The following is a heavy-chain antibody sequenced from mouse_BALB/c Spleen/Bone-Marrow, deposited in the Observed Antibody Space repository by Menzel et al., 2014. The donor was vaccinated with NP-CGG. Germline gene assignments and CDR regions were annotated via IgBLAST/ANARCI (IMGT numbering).Heavy chain of an antibody. CDR2: IHYSGST. CDR3: ATDYYGWFAY. V-gene: IGHV3-1*02. CDR1: GYSITSGYS. D-gene: IGHD1-1*01. Sequence: DVKLVESGPDLVKPSQSLLLPCTGTGYSITSGYSCHWIRQFPGNKLEWLGYIHYSGSTNYNPSLKGRISITRDTSKNQFFLQLNSVPTEDTATYYCATDYYGWFAYWGQGTLVTVSA. J-gene: IGHJ3*01.